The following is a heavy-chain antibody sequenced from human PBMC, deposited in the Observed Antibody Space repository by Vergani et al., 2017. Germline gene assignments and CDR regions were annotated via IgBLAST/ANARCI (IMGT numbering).Heavy chain of an antibody. CDR2: IYYIGST. D-gene: IGHD6-19*01. CDR1: GASIRSSHYY. CDR3: ARHSTVEWLVKLGWIDP. V-gene: IGHV4-39*01. Sequence: QLQLQESGPGLVKPSATLSLTCSVSGASIRSSHYYRGWIRQPPGKGLELMSSIYYIGSTHYNPSLKSRVTISVDTSKNQFSLKLSSVTAADTAVYFCARHSTVEWLVKLGWIDPWGQGILVTVAS. J-gene: IGHJ5*02.